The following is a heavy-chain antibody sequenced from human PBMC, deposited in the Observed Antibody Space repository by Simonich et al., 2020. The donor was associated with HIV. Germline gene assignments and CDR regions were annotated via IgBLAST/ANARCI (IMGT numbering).Heavy chain of an antibody. D-gene: IGHD3-3*01. Sequence: QVQLQQCGAGLLKPSETLSLTCAVYVGSFSGYYWSCIRQPPGKGLDWIGEINHRGNPNNKSSLNSRATISLDKSKNQFSLKLSSVTAADTAIYYCARRDRELILYFDYWGQGNLVTVSS. J-gene: IGHJ4*02. CDR2: INHRGNP. CDR1: VGSFSGYY. V-gene: IGHV4-34*04. CDR3: ARRDRELILYFDY.